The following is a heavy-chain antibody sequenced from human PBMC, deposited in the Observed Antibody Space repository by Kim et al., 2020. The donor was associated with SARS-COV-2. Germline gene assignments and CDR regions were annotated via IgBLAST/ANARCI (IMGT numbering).Heavy chain of an antibody. CDR1: GFTFSNYA. Sequence: GGSLRLSCVASGFTFSNYAMSWVRQGPGEGLEWVSALTGNGAGTYYADSVKGRFTISRDNSKNTLYLQLDSLRTEDTAVYYCVKQSPYGGPSYWGQGTLVTVSS. CDR2: LTGNGAGT. D-gene: IGHD4-17*01. J-gene: IGHJ4*02. V-gene: IGHV3-23*01. CDR3: VKQSPYGGPSY.